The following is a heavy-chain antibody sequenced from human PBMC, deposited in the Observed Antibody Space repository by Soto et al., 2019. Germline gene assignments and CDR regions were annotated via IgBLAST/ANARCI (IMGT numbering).Heavy chain of an antibody. CDR3: ARDLGVVVIDY. V-gene: IGHV1-3*01. D-gene: IGHD3-22*01. CDR2: INAGNGDT. J-gene: IGHJ4*02. Sequence: ASVKVSCKASGYAFTTYAIHWVRQAPGQRLEWMGWINAGNGDTKYSQRFQGRVTITRDKSASTDYMELSSLGSEDTAVYYCARDLGVVVIDYWGQGTLVTVSS. CDR1: GYAFTTYA.